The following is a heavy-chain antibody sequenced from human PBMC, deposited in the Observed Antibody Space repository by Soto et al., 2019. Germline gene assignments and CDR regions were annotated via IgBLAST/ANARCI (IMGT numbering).Heavy chain of an antibody. V-gene: IGHV2-26*01. Sequence: QVTLKESGPVLVKPTETLTLRCTVSGLSITDSEMGVSWIRQPPGQPLEWLAHIDSSGEKSYRTFLKSRLAISKDTSKSKIVLTMTNMDPADTATYYCARRHMAFAVSPRFDPWCQGIPVTVSS. CDR2: IDSSGEK. J-gene: IGHJ5*02. CDR3: ARRHMAFAVSPRFDP. CDR1: GLSITDSEMG. D-gene: IGHD3-10*01.